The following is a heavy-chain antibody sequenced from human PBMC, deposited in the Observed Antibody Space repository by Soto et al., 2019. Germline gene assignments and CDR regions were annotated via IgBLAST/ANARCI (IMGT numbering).Heavy chain of an antibody. Sequence: ASVKVSCKASGYSFTDYHINGGRQAPGQGLEWLGRINPKRGGTSTAQKFQGWVTMTTDTSISTASMELTRLTSDDTAIYYCARGDSTDCSNGVCSFFYNHDMDVWGQGTTVTVSS. V-gene: IGHV1-2*04. CDR1: GYSFTDYH. D-gene: IGHD2-8*01. CDR2: INPKRGGT. J-gene: IGHJ6*02. CDR3: ARGDSTDCSNGVCSFFYNHDMDV.